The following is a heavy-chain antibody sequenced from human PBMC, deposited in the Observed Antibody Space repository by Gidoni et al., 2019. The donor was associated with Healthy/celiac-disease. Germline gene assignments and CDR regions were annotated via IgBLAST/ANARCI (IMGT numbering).Heavy chain of an antibody. CDR1: GYTFTAYA. D-gene: IGHD1-1*01. J-gene: IGHJ4*02. CDR3: ARAPTGYEDY. Sequence: QVQLVQSGTEVKKPGASVKVSCKASGYTFTAYAITWVRQAPGQGLEWMGWISPSNGKTVYAQNLQGRVTMTTDTSTNTAYMELRSLRSDDTAVYYCARAPTGYEDYWGQGTLVTVSP. CDR2: ISPSNGKT. V-gene: IGHV1-18*01.